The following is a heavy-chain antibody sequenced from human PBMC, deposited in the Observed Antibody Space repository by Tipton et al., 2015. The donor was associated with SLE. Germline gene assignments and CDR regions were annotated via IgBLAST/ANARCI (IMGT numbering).Heavy chain of an antibody. D-gene: IGHD7-27*01. CDR2: ISYDGSNK. Sequence: SLRLSCAASGFTFSSYAMHWVRQAPGKGLEWVAVISYDGSNKYYADSVKGRFTISRDNSRNTLYLQMNSLRAEDTAVYYCARDGEEGSGMDVWGQGTTVTVS. CDR1: GFTFSSYA. V-gene: IGHV3-30*04. J-gene: IGHJ6*02. CDR3: ARDGEEGSGMDV.